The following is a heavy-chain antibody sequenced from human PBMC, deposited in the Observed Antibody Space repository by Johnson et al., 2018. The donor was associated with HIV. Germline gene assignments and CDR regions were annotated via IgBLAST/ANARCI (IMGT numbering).Heavy chain of an antibody. D-gene: IGHD2-21*02. Sequence: QVQLMESGGGVVQPGRSLRLSCAASGFTFSSYAMHWVRQAPGKGLEWVAVISNDGGSKYYADSVRGRFTISRDISKNTLYLQMNSLRSEDTAVYYCAKPVMTAIAPLDVFDIWGQGTMVTVSS. J-gene: IGHJ3*02. V-gene: IGHV3-30*04. CDR2: ISNDGGSK. CDR3: AKPVMTAIAPLDVFDI. CDR1: GFTFSSYA.